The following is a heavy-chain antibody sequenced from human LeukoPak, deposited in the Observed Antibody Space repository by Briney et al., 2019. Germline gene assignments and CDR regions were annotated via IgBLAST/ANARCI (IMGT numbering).Heavy chain of an antibody. Sequence: GAAVEVSCKASGYTFTSYYMHWVRQAPGQGLEWMGIINPSGGSTSYAQKFQGRVTMTRDTSTSTVYMELSSLRSEDTAVYYCARYSYGYKAFDYWGQGTLVTVSS. CDR2: INPSGGST. V-gene: IGHV1-46*01. J-gene: IGHJ4*02. CDR3: ARYSYGYKAFDY. D-gene: IGHD5-18*01. CDR1: GYTFTSYY.